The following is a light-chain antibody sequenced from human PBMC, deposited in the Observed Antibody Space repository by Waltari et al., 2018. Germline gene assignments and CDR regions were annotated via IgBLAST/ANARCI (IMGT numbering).Light chain of an antibody. V-gene: IGLV3-21*03. Sequence: SYTLTQPPAASVAPGNTATITCGGNQTGNKRDHCYQQKPGQAPVLVVSDDDDRPSGIPERFSGSNSWSTATLTISRVEAGDEADYFCQVWDSNSDHVVVFGGGTKLTVL. CDR1: QTGNKR. CDR2: DDD. CDR3: QVWDSNSDHVVV. J-gene: IGLJ2*01.